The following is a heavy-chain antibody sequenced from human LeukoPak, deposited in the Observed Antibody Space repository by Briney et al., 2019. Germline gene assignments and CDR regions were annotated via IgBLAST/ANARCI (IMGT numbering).Heavy chain of an antibody. CDR1: GFTFSSYS. V-gene: IGHV3-21*06. J-gene: IGHJ4*02. CDR2: ISRSSSYI. Sequence: GGSLRLSCAASGFTFSSYSMNWVRQAPGKGLEWVSSISRSSSYIYYADSVRGRFTISRDNAKSSLYLQMNSLRAEDTAVYYCARDQRRGGVRSYYFDYWGQGTLVTVSS. CDR3: ARDQRRGGVRSYYFDY. D-gene: IGHD3-10*01.